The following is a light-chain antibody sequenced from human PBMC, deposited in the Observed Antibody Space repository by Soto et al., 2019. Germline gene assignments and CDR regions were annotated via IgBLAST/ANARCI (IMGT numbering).Light chain of an antibody. CDR2: GAS. CDR3: QQSHSSPRT. V-gene: IGKV1-39*01. CDR1: QTIKNF. J-gene: IGKJ1*01. Sequence: DIQMTQSPSSLFASVGDRVTVTCRASQTIKNFLNWYHQKPGKAPQLLIYGASSLQSGVPSRFSGGGSGTTFTLTINSVQPEYFGIYYCQQSHSSPRTFGQGTTV.